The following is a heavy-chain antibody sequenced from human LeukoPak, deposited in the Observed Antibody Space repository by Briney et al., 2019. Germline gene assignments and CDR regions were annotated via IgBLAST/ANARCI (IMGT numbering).Heavy chain of an antibody. CDR3: ARGYCSGGSCYSFFDY. V-gene: IGHV4-34*01. D-gene: IGHD2-15*01. J-gene: IGHJ4*02. CDR1: GGSFSGYY. CDR2: INHSGST. Sequence: PSETLSLTCAVYGGSFSGYYWSWIRQPPGKGLEWIGEINHSGSTNYNPSLKSRVTISVDTSKNQFSLKLSSVTAADTAVYYCARGYCSGGSCYSFFDYWGQGTLVTVSS.